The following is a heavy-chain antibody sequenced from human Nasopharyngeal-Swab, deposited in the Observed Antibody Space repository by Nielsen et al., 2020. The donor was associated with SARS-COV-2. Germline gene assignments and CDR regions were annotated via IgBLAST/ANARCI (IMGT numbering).Heavy chain of an antibody. V-gene: IGHV4-34*01. CDR3: ARGAYYYGSGSYYSPRYYYYYMDV. J-gene: IGHJ6*03. D-gene: IGHD3-10*01. Sequence: RQAPGKGLEWIGEINHSGSTNYNPSLKSRVTISVDTSKNQFSLKLSSVTAADTAVYYCARGAYYYGSGSYYSPRYYYYYMDVWGKGTTVTVSS. CDR2: INHSGST.